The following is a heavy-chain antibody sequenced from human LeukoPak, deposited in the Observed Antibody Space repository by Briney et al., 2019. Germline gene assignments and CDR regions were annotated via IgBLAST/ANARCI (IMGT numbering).Heavy chain of an antibody. Sequence: PGGSLRLSCAASGFTYSSYEMNWVRQAPGKGLEWVSYISSSGSTIYYADSVKGRFTISRDNAKNSLYLQMNSLRAEDTAVYYCARVQGREYYYDSSGYYYVPKYFQHWGQGTLVTVSS. D-gene: IGHD3-22*01. J-gene: IGHJ1*01. V-gene: IGHV3-48*03. CDR2: ISSSGSTI. CDR3: ARVQGREYYYDSSGYYYVPKYFQH. CDR1: GFTYSSYE.